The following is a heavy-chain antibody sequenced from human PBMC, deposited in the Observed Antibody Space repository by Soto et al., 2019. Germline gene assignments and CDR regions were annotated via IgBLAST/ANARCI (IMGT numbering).Heavy chain of an antibody. D-gene: IGHD2-15*01. Sequence: QVQLQESGPGLVKPSGTLSLTCAVSGGSISSSNWWSWVRQPPGKGLEWIGEIYHSGSTNYNPSLKSRGTISVDKSRNQSALKLSSVTAADAAVYYGVTLAATPPIFDYWGQGTLVTVSS. J-gene: IGHJ4*02. CDR3: VTLAATPPIFDY. CDR1: GGSISSSNW. CDR2: IYHSGST. V-gene: IGHV4-4*02.